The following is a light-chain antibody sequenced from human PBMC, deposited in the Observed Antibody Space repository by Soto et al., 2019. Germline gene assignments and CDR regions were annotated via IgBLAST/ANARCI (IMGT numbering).Light chain of an antibody. V-gene: IGLV2-14*03. CDR1: SSDVGGYNY. CDR2: GVS. J-gene: IGLJ1*01. CDR3: SSYTTSNTRQIV. Sequence: QSALTQPASVSGSPGQSITISCTGTSSDVGGYNYVSWYQHHPGKAPKLIIYGVSNRPSGVSIRFSGSKSDNTASLTISGLQPEDEADYHCSSYTTSNTRQIVFGTGTKLTVL.